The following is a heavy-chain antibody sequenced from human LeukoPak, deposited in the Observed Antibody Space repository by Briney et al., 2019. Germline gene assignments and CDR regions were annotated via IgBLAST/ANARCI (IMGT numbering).Heavy chain of an antibody. CDR3: ARVDSSGYYYNDY. CDR1: GYTFTRYY. D-gene: IGHD3-22*01. V-gene: IGHV1-2*02. Sequence: GSSVKVSCKASGYTFTRYYMHWVRQAPGQALEWMGWINPNRGGTNYAEKFQGRVTMTRDTYISTAYMELSRLRSDDTAVYYCARVDSSGYYYNDYWGQGTLVSVSS. J-gene: IGHJ4*02. CDR2: INPNRGGT.